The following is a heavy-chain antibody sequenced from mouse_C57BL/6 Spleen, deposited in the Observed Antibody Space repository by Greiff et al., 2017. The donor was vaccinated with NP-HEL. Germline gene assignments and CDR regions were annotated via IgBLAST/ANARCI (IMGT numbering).Heavy chain of an antibody. CDR3: ARDEDYGSSRGSYFDY. V-gene: IGHV1-26*01. CDR2: INPNNGGT. CDR1: GYTFTDYY. D-gene: IGHD1-1*01. Sequence: EVQLQQSGPELVKPGASVKISCKASGYTFTDYYMNWVKQSHGKSLEWIGDINPNNGGTSYNQKFKGKATLTVDKSSSTAYMELRSLTSEDSAVYYCARDEDYGSSRGSYFDYWGQGTTLTVSS. J-gene: IGHJ2*01.